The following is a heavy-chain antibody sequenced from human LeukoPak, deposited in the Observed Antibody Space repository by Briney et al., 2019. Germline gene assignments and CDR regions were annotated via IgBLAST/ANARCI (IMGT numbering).Heavy chain of an antibody. Sequence: GVSMRLSCAASGFTFGSYAMSWVRQAPGKGLEWVSSISGGGGVTYYADSVKGRFTISRDNSKNTLYLQMNSLRAEDTAVYYCANDPRVATIEIFDYWGQGTLVTVSS. D-gene: IGHD5-12*01. V-gene: IGHV3-23*01. J-gene: IGHJ4*02. CDR2: ISGGGGVT. CDR1: GFTFGSYA. CDR3: ANDPRVATIEIFDY.